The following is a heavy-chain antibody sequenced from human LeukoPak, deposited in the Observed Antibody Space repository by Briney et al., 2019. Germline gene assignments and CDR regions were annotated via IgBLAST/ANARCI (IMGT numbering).Heavy chain of an antibody. V-gene: IGHV3-48*03. Sequence: GGSLRLSCAASGFTFSSYEMNWVRQAPGKGLEWVSYISSSGSTIYYADSVKGRFTISRDNAKNTLYLQMNSLRAEDTAVYYCAKAPSARNYYYYMDVWGKGTTVTVSS. CDR2: ISSSGSTI. CDR3: AKAPSARNYYYYMDV. D-gene: IGHD5-18*01. J-gene: IGHJ6*03. CDR1: GFTFSSYE.